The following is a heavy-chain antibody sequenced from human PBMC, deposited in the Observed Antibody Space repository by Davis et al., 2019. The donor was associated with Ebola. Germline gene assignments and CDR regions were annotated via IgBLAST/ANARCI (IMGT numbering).Heavy chain of an antibody. CDR2: INHSGST. D-gene: IGHD3-16*01. CDR1: GGSFSGYY. Sequence: SETLSLTCAVYGGSFSGYYWSWIRQPPGKGLEWIGEINHSGSTNYNPSLKSRVTTSVDTSKNQFSLKLSSVTAADTAVYYCARSLMITFGGAKGAFDIWGQGTMVTVSS. V-gene: IGHV4-34*01. J-gene: IGHJ3*02. CDR3: ARSLMITFGGAKGAFDI.